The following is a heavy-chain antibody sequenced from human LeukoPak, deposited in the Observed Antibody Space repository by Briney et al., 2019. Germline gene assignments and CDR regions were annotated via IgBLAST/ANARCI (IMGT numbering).Heavy chain of an antibody. CDR2: MYYSGSN. J-gene: IGHJ5*02. Sequence: SETLSLTCTVSAGSISSSSHYWGWIRQPPGKGLEWIGSMYYSGSNYYNPSLTSRVTISVDTSKNQFSLKLNSVTAADTAVYYCARDRRLSNWFDPWGQGTLVTVSS. V-gene: IGHV4-39*07. D-gene: IGHD2-8*01. CDR3: ARDRRLSNWFDP. CDR1: AGSISSSSHY.